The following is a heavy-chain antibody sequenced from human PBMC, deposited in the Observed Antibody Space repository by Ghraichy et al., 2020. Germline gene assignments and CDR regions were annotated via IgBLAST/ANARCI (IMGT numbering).Heavy chain of an antibody. CDR2: ISETGTST. V-gene: IGHV3-23*01. CDR1: GFSFSGHA. CDR3: ANPYLVGG. Sequence: GSLRLSCGASGFSFSGHAMNWGRQAPGKGLEWVSSISETGTSTDVADSVKGRFTISRDNSKNMLYLQMNSLRVDDTAVYYCANPYLVGGWGQGTLVTVSS. D-gene: IGHD3-3*01. J-gene: IGHJ4*02.